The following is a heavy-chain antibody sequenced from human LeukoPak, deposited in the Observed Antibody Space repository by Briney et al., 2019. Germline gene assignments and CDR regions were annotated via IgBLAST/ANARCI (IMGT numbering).Heavy chain of an antibody. V-gene: IGHV3-33*06. D-gene: IGHD4-23*01. CDR1: GFTFSSYG. CDR3: AKNWRPTQGGYSLVDY. J-gene: IGHJ4*02. CDR2: IWYDGSNK. Sequence: GGSLRLSCAASGFTFSSYGMHWVRQAPGKGLEWVAVIWYDGSNKYYADSVKGRFTISRDISKSTLYLQMSSLRAEDTAVYYCAKNWRPTQGGYSLVDYWGQGTLVTVSS.